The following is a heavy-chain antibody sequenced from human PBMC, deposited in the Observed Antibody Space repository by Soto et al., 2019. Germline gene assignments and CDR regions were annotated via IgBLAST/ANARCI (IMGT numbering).Heavy chain of an antibody. CDR1: GYSFTTYW. D-gene: IGHD1-26*01. CDR3: ARWSAGRDDY. CDR2: IDPSDSYT. J-gene: IGHJ4*02. V-gene: IGHV5-10-1*01. Sequence: PGESLKISCKGSGYSFTTYWISWVRQMPGKGLEWMGRIDPSDSYTNYSPSFQGHVTVSADKSISTAYLQWSSLKASDTAMYYCARWSAGRDDYWGQGTLVTVSS.